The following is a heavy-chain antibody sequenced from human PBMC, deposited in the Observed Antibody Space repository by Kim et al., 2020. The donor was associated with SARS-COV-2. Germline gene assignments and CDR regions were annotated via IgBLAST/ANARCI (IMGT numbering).Heavy chain of an antibody. D-gene: IGHD6-6*01. V-gene: IGHV1-2*02. Sequence: ASVKVSCKASGYTFTDLYMQWVRQAPGQGLEWMGWINPNTGGTNYAKNFQGRVTLTRDTSITTAFMELSSLTSDDTAVYYCARTAARGGTFYSDYWGQGT. CDR1: GYTFTDLY. J-gene: IGHJ4*02. CDR2: INPNTGGT. CDR3: ARTAARGGTFYSDY.